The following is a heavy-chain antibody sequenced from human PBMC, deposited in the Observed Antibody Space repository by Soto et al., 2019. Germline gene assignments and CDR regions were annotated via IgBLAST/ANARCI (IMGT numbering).Heavy chain of an antibody. J-gene: IGHJ4*02. Sequence: QVQLVQSGAEMKRPGASVILSCKASGYIFTTYSIHCVRQTAGQGLEWMAKVDPRDGSTGYAQKLRGRVSMAWDTSTGTVSMEVSSLTSDDTATYDCARVRSSGREFDYWGQGTQVTVSS. CDR1: GYIFTTYS. V-gene: IGHV1-46*04. CDR3: ARVRSSGREFDY. CDR2: VDPRDGST. D-gene: IGHD6-25*01.